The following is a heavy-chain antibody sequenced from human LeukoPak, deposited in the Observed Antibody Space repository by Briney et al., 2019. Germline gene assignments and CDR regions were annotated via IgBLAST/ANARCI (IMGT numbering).Heavy chain of an antibody. V-gene: IGHV3-21*01. Sequence: GGSLRLSCAASGFTFSSYSMNWVRQAPGKGLEWGSSISSSSSYIYYAESVKGRFTISRDNAKDSLYLQMNSQRAKDTAVYYCARDWKDDFWSGFPIHYFDYWGQGTLVTVSS. D-gene: IGHD3-3*01. CDR2: ISSSSSYI. CDR1: GFTFSSYS. CDR3: ARDWKDDFWSGFPIHYFDY. J-gene: IGHJ4*02.